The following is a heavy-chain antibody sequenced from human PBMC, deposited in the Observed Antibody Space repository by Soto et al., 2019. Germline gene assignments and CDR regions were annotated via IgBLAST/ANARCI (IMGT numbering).Heavy chain of an antibody. CDR1: GGSISSSSYY. Sequence: QLQLQESGPGLVKPSETLSLTCTVSGGSISSSSYYWGWIRQPSGMGLEWIGSIYYNGNTYYNLYLNRRVPISIYTSKNQFSLRLTSVTAADTAVYYCARHSKGSSSRGFDPWGQGTLVTVSS. V-gene: IGHV4-39*01. CDR3: ARHSKGSSSRGFDP. D-gene: IGHD6-13*01. CDR2: IYYNGNT. J-gene: IGHJ5*02.